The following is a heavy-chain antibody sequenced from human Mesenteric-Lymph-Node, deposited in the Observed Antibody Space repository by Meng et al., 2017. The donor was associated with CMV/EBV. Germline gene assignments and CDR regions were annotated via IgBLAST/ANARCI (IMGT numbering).Heavy chain of an antibody. CDR1: GFTFSSYA. D-gene: IGHD3-3*01. CDR2: ISYDGSNK. CDR3: ARDPGAFGVEYYFDY. Sequence: GGSLRLSCAASGFTFSSYALHWVRQAPGKGLEWVAVISYDGSNKYYADSVKGRFTISRDNSKNTLYLQMNSLRAEDTAVYYCARDPGAFGVEYYFDYWGQGTLVTVSS. J-gene: IGHJ4*02. V-gene: IGHV3-30-3*01.